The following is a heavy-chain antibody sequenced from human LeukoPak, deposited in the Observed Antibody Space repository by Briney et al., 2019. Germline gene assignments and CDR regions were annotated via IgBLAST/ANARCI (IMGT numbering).Heavy chain of an antibody. V-gene: IGHV4-30-4*01. CDR1: GGSISSGDYY. CDR2: IYYSGST. J-gene: IGHJ6*04. Sequence: SQTLSLTCTVSGGSISSGDYYWSWIRQPPGKGLEWIGYIYYSGSTYYSPSLKSRVTISVDTSKNQFSLKLSSVTAADTAVYYCARGDDYYGSVYGMDVWGKGTTVTVSS. D-gene: IGHD3-10*01. CDR3: ARGDDYYGSVYGMDV.